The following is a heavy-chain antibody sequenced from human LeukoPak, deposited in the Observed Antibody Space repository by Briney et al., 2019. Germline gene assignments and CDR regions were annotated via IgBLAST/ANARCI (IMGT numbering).Heavy chain of an antibody. D-gene: IGHD3-10*01. Sequence: SETLSLTCTVSGGSISNYYWSWIRQPPGKGLEWIGYVHYSGSTNYNPSLKSRATISVDTSKNQFSLKLNSVTAADTAVYYCARKPYGSGRFDYWGQGTLVTVSS. J-gene: IGHJ4*02. V-gene: IGHV4-59*08. CDR3: ARKPYGSGRFDY. CDR1: GGSISNYY. CDR2: VHYSGST.